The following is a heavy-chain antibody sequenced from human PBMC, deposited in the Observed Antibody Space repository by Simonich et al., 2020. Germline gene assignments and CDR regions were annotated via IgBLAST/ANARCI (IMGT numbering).Heavy chain of an antibody. Sequence: QVQLVQSGAKVKKPGASLKVSCKASGYTFPSYDINWVRQATGKVLWWMGWMNPNSGNTGYAQKFQGRVTINRNTSITTAYMELSSLRSEDTAVYYCARGRGGMSRGYVDYWGQGTLVTVSS. D-gene: IGHD2-15*01. CDR3: ARGRGGMSRGYVDY. V-gene: IGHV1-8*03. CDR1: GYTFPSYD. J-gene: IGHJ4*02. CDR2: MNPNSGNT.